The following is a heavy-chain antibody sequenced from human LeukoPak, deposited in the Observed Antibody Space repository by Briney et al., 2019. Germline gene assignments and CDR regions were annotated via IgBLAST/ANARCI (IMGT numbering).Heavy chain of an antibody. V-gene: IGHV3-9*01. D-gene: IGHD3-10*01. CDR1: GFTFDDYA. J-gene: IGHJ4*02. CDR3: AKAGGITISAPAN. Sequence: GGSLRLSCAASGFTFDDYAMHWVRQAPGKGLEWVSGISWNSGSIGYADSVKGRFTISRDNAKNSLYLQMNSLRAEDTALYYCAKAGGITISAPANWGQGTLVTVSS. CDR2: ISWNSGSI.